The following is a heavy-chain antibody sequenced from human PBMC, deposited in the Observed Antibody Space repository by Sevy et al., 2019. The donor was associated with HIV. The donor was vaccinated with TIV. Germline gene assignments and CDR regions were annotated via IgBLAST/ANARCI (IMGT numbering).Heavy chain of an antibody. D-gene: IGHD3-9*01. V-gene: IGHV3-23*01. Sequence: GGSLRLSCAASGFTFNIYAMTWVRQAPGKGLKWVSTISSSGTSTYYADSVKRRFTISRDNSKNTLYLQMNSLRAEDTAIYFCAKDHDNNWFDPWGQGTLVTVSS. CDR2: ISSSGTST. J-gene: IGHJ5*02. CDR3: AKDHDNNWFDP. CDR1: GFTFNIYA.